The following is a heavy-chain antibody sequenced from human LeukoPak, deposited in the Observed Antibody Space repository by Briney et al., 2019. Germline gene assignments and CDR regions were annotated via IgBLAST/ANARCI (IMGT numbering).Heavy chain of an antibody. Sequence: VASVKVSCKASGYTFTSYAINWVRPATGQGLGWMGWMKPKSGKTGYAQNFQGRVPMTRNTSITAAYMELSSLRPEATAVDYCARGGIFDYGGQGTLVTVSS. CDR1: GYTFTSYA. CDR3: ARGGIFDY. CDR2: MKPKSGKT. V-gene: IGHV1-8*01. D-gene: IGHD3-10*01. J-gene: IGHJ4*02.